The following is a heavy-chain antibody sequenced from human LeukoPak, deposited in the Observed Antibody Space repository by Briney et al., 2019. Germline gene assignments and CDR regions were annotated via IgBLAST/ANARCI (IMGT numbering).Heavy chain of an antibody. CDR3: VRGGSRYGL. CDR2: IKDDGSER. J-gene: IGHJ4*02. Sequence: GGSLRLSCAASGFTFSRYWMSWVRQAPGKGLEWVANIKDDGSERYSVDSVKGRFTISRDNAKNSLSLQMNSLRAEDTAVYYCVRGGSRYGLWGQGALVTVSS. CDR1: GFTFSRYW. V-gene: IGHV3-7*05. D-gene: IGHD5-18*01.